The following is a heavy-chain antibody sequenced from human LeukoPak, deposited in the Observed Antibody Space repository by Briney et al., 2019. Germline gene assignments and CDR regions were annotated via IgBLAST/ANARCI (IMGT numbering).Heavy chain of an antibody. CDR2: MNPNSGNT. CDR3: ARDRGIAAAGTLDY. V-gene: IGHV1-8*03. CDR1: GYTFTSYD. D-gene: IGHD6-13*01. J-gene: IGHJ4*02. Sequence: ASVKVSCKASGYTFTSYDINWVRQATGQGLEWMGWMNPNSGNTGYAQKFQGRVTITRNTSISTAYMELSSLRSEDMAVYYCARDRGIAAAGTLDYWGQGTLVTVSS.